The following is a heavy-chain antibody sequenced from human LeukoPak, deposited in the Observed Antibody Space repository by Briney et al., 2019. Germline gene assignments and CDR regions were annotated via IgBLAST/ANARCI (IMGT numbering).Heavy chain of an antibody. D-gene: IGHD3-22*01. Sequence: ASVKVSCTASGYTFTSYGISWVRQAPGQGLEWMGWISAYNGNTNYAQKFQDRVTMTRDTSISTAYMELSRLRSDDTAIYYCARVHASSYYYDSSGFWGQGTMVTVSS. CDR1: GYTFTSYG. CDR2: ISAYNGNT. V-gene: IGHV1-18*01. CDR3: ARVHASSYYYDSSGF. J-gene: IGHJ3*01.